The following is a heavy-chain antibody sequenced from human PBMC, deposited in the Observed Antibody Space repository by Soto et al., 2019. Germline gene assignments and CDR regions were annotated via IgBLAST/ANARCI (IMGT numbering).Heavy chain of an antibody. V-gene: IGHV3-23*01. CDR3: AKEAYDSSGYYYGSDFDH. CDR1: GFTFSSYA. D-gene: IGHD3-22*01. Sequence: GGSLRLSCAASGFTFSSYAMSWVRQAPGKGLEWVSAISGSGGSTYYADSVKGRFTISRDNSKNTLYLQMNSLRAEDTAVYYCAKEAYDSSGYYYGSDFDHWGQGTLVTVSS. CDR2: ISGSGGST. J-gene: IGHJ4*02.